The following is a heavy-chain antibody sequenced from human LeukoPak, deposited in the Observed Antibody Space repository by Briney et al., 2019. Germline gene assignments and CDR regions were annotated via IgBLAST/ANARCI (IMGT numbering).Heavy chain of an antibody. J-gene: IGHJ4*02. D-gene: IGHD6-19*01. Sequence: PSETLSLTCTVSGGSISSGDYYWSWVRQAPGKGLDWVSAISGSGGSTYYADSVKGRFTISRDNSRNTLYLQMNSLRADDAAVYYCAKGPLIEVAGTTWDYWGQGTLVTVSS. CDR2: ISGSGGST. CDR1: GGSISSGDYY. CDR3: AKGPLIEVAGTTWDY. V-gene: IGHV3-23*01.